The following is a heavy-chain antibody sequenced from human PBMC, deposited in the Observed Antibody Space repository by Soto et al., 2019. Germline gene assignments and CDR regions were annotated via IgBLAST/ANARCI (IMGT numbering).Heavy chain of an antibody. CDR2: IKQDGSEK. Sequence: PGGSLRLSCAASGFTFSSYWMSWVRQAPGKGLEWVANIKQDGSEKYYVDSVKGRFTISRDNAKNSLYLQMNSLRAEDTAVYYCARDYGSGSYYWGYYYYGMDVWGQGTTVTVSS. D-gene: IGHD3-10*01. CDR3: ARDYGSGSYYWGYYYYGMDV. J-gene: IGHJ6*02. CDR1: GFTFSSYW. V-gene: IGHV3-7*01.